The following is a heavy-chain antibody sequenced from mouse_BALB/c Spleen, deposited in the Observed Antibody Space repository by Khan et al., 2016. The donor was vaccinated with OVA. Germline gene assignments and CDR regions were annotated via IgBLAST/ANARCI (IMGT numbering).Heavy chain of an antibody. CDR1: GYTFTNYG. D-gene: IGHD4-1*02. V-gene: IGHV9-3-1*01. CDR3: ARSNSYWYFDV. CDR2: INTYTGAP. Sequence: IQLVQSGPELKKPGETVKISCKASGYTFTNYGMNWVKQAPGKGLKWMGWINTYTGAPTYADDFKGRSAFSLETSASTAYLQIKNLKNEDTATYFCARSNSYWYFDVWGAGTTVTVSS. J-gene: IGHJ1*01.